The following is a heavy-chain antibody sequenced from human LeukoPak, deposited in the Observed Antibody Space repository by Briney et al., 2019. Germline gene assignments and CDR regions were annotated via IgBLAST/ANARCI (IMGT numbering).Heavy chain of an antibody. Sequence: GGSLRLSCAASGFTFSSYSMNCVRQAPGKGLEWVSSISSSSSYIYYADSVKGRFTISRDNAKNSLYLQMNSLRAEDTAVYYCARSSVFGRTAAGIFDYWGQGTLVTVSS. J-gene: IGHJ4*02. CDR2: ISSSSSYI. V-gene: IGHV3-21*01. CDR3: ARSSVFGRTAAGIFDY. CDR1: GFTFSSYS. D-gene: IGHD6-13*01.